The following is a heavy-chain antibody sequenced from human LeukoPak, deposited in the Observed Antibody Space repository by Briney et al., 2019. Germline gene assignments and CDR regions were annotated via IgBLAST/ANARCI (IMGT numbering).Heavy chain of an antibody. CDR3: AKDQTRGYGATPIDY. Sequence: PGGSLRLSCAASGFTFSSYAMSWVRQAPGKGLEWVSAISGSGGSTYYADSVKGRFTISRDNSKNTLYLQMNSLRAEDTAVYYCAKDQTRGYGATPIDYWGQGTLVTVSS. CDR1: GFTFSSYA. CDR2: ISGSGGST. J-gene: IGHJ4*02. V-gene: IGHV3-23*01. D-gene: IGHD1-26*01.